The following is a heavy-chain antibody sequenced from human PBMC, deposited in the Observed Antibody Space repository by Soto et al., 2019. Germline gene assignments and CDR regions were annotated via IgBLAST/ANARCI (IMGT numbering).Heavy chain of an antibody. CDR1: GGSFSGYY. V-gene: IGHV4-34*01. CDR3: ARGPPHGRQIYDILTGGFDY. D-gene: IGHD3-9*01. CDR2: INHSGST. Sequence: SETLSLTCAVYGGSFSGYYWSWIRQPPGKGLEWIGEINHSGSTNYNPSLKSRVTISVDTSKNQFSLKLSSVTAADTAVYYCARGPPHGRQIYDILTGGFDYWGQGTLVTVSS. J-gene: IGHJ4*02.